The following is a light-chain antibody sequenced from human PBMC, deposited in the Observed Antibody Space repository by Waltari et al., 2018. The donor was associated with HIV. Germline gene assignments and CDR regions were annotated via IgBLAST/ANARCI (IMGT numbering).Light chain of an antibody. V-gene: IGLV1-47*01. CDR1: TSNIETEA. CDR2: RNY. CDR3: VSYDSRLDERL. Sequence: QSVLTQPPSVSGTPGQTVTISCSGSTSNIETEALYWYQQLPGTAPKLLIYRNYKRPSGVSDRFSCSKSGASASLVISGLRSEDEAHYYCVSYDSRLDERLFGGG. J-gene: IGLJ3*02.